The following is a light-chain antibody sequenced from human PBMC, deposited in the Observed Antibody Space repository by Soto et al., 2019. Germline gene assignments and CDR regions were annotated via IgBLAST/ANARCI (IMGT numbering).Light chain of an antibody. Sequence: QSVLTQPASVSGSPGQSITISCTVTKSDIYTYDYVSWYQQHPGKVPKLIIYDVSRRPSGVSNRFSGSKSGNTASLHISGLQAGDEADYYCSSYRRSNTLVFGTGTKVAVL. V-gene: IGLV2-14*03. CDR2: DVS. CDR1: KSDIYTYDY. J-gene: IGLJ1*01. CDR3: SSYRRSNTLV.